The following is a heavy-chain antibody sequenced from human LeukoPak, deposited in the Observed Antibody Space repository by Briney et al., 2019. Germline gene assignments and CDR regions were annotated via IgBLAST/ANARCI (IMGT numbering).Heavy chain of an antibody. J-gene: IGHJ3*02. CDR1: GFTFSSYA. Sequence: GRSLRLSCAASGFTFSSYAMHWVRQAPGKGLEWVAVISYDGSNKYYADSVKGRFTISRDNSKNTLYLQMNSLRAEDTAVYYCARDGAWWETRLAFDIWGQGTKVTVSS. CDR3: ARDGAWWETRLAFDI. D-gene: IGHD1-26*01. V-gene: IGHV3-30-3*01. CDR2: ISYDGSNK.